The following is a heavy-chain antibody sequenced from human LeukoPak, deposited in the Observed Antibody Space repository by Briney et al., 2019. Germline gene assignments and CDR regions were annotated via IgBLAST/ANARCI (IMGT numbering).Heavy chain of an antibody. CDR3: ARVLEKRDFWTSGNGYNWFDP. Sequence: PSETLSLTCTVSGGSISSYYWSWIRQPPGKRLEWIGYIYYSGSTNYNPSLKSRVTISVDTSKNQFSLKLSSVTAADTAVYYCARVLEKRDFWTSGNGYNWFDPWGQGTLVTVSS. D-gene: IGHD3/OR15-3a*01. V-gene: IGHV4-59*01. CDR2: IYYSGST. J-gene: IGHJ5*02. CDR1: GGSISSYY.